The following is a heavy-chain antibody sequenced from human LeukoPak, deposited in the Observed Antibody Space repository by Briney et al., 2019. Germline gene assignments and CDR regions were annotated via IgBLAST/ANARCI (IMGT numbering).Heavy chain of an antibody. V-gene: IGHV3-23*01. J-gene: IGHJ5*02. D-gene: IGHD2-21*02. CDR3: AGVVTAIPNWFDP. CDR2: ISGSGGST. CDR1: GFIFSSYS. Sequence: PGGSLRLSCAASGFIFSSYSMSWVRQAPGKGLEWVSAISGSGGSTYYADSVKGRFTISRDNSKNTLYLQMNSLRAEDTAVYYCAGVVTAIPNWFDPWGQGTLVTVSS.